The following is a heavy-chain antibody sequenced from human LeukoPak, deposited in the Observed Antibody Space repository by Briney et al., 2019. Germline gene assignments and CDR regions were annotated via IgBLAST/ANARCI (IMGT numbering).Heavy chain of an antibody. J-gene: IGHJ4*02. V-gene: IGHV4-30-2*01. Sequence: SETLSLTCAVSGGSISSGGYSWSWIRQPPGKGLEWIGYIYHSGSTYYNPSLKSRVTISVDRSKNQFSLKLSSVTAADTAVYYCARGSALYSGYDRAEYYFDYWGQGTLVTVSS. CDR2: IYHSGST. CDR3: ARGSALYSGYDRAEYYFDY. D-gene: IGHD5-12*01. CDR1: GGSISSGGYS.